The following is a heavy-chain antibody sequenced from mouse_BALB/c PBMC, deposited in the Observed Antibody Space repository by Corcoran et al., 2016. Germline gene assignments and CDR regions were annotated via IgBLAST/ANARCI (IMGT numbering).Heavy chain of an antibody. V-gene: IGHV1-18*01. CDR2: INPNNGGT. Sequence: EVLLQQSGPELVKPGASVKIPCKASGYTFTDYNMDWVKQSHGKSLEWIGDINPNNGGTIYNQKFKGKATLTVDKSSSTAYMELRSLTSEDTAVYYCARERGYYGSSSRAMDYWGQGTSVTVSS. CDR1: GYTFTDYN. D-gene: IGHD1-1*01. CDR3: ARERGYYGSSSRAMDY. J-gene: IGHJ4*01.